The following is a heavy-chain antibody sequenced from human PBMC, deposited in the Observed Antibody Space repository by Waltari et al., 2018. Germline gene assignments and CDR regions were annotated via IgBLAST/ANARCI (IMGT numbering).Heavy chain of an antibody. CDR1: GGSFSGYY. CDR3: ARGRIGNKGGY. V-gene: IGHV4-34*01. CDR2: INHSGST. D-gene: IGHD1-1*01. J-gene: IGHJ4*02. Sequence: QVQLQQWGAGLLKPSETLSLTCAVYGGSFSGYYWSWIRQPPGKGLEWIGEINHSGSTNYNPSLKSRVTISVDTSKNQFSLKLSSVTAADTAVYYCARGRIGNKGGYWGQGTLVTVSS.